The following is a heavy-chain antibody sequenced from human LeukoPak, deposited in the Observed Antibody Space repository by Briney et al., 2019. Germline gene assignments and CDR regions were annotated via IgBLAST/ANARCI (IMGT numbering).Heavy chain of an antibody. Sequence: GGSLRLSCVASGFTFSSYAMSWVRQAPGKGLEWVSAISGSGDSTYYADSVKGRFTISRDNSKNTLYLQMNSLRAEDTAVYYCARGSTYYDSSGQVPFDYWGQGTLVTVSS. CDR1: GFTFSSYA. CDR2: ISGSGDST. CDR3: ARGSTYYDSSGQVPFDY. J-gene: IGHJ4*02. V-gene: IGHV3-23*01. D-gene: IGHD3-22*01.